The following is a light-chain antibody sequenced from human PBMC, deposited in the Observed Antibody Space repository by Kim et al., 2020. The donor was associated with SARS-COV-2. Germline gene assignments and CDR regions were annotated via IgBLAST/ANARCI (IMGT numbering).Light chain of an antibody. CDR3: QQYNNWPPYT. J-gene: IGKJ2*01. Sequence: VYPGESATLPCRASQRVSSNLAWYQQKPGPAPRLLIYGASTMATGIPARFSGSGSGKEFTLTISSLQSEDFAVYYCQQYNNWPPYTFGQGTKLEI. CDR1: QRVSSN. V-gene: IGKV3-15*01. CDR2: GAS.